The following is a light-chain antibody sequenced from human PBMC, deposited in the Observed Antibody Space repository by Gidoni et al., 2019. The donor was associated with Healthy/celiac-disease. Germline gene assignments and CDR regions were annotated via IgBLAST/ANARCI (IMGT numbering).Light chain of an antibody. CDR1: QSVSSY. CDR3: QQRSNWLLT. Sequence: DIVLTQSPATLSLSPRERATLACRASQSVSSYLAWYQQKPGQAPRLLIYDASNRATGIPARCSGSGSGTDFTLTISSLEPEDFAVYYCQQRSNWLLTFGGGTKVEIK. CDR2: DAS. V-gene: IGKV3-11*01. J-gene: IGKJ4*01.